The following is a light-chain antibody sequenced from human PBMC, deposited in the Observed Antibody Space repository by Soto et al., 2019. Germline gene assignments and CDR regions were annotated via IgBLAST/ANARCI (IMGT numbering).Light chain of an antibody. V-gene: IGKV3-20*01. J-gene: IGKJ1*01. CDR3: QQYGSSPWT. CDR1: QSVSSSY. CDR2: GAS. Sequence: EIVLTQSPGTLSLSPGERATLSCRASQSVSSSYLAWYQQKPGQAPRLLIYGASSRATGIPDRFSGSGSGTGFTLTISRLEPDDFAVYYCQQYGSSPWTFGQGTKVEVK.